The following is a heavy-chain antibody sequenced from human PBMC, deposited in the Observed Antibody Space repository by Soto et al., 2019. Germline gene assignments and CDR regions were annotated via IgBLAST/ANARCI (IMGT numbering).Heavy chain of an antibody. J-gene: IGHJ4*02. CDR2: IYYSGST. CDR1: GGSISRSY. Sequence: SETQYLTITVSGGSISRSYWSWFRQPPGKGLEWIGYIYYSGSTNYNPSLKSRVTISVDTSKNQFSLSLRLSSVTAADTAVYYCARVYGDYLDYWGQGTLVTVS. CDR3: ARVYGDYLDY. D-gene: IGHD4-17*01. V-gene: IGHV4-59*01.